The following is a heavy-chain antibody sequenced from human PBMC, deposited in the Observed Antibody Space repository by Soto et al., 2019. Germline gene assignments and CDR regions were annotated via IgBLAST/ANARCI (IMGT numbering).Heavy chain of an antibody. CDR2: IFPNGNT. J-gene: IGHJ5*02. CDR1: RSYVNTFH. CDR3: AREGSHSADNFAIGIKLWSFDR. Sequence: PSETLSLTCTVSRSYVNTFHWSWVRQPAGKGLEWIGRIFPNGNTDYSPSRTSRVTLSVDTSKNQFSRKLTSVTAAEMAVYYCAREGSHSADNFAIGIKLWSFDRWGQGIPVTVSS. V-gene: IGHV4-4*07. D-gene: IGHD1-1*01.